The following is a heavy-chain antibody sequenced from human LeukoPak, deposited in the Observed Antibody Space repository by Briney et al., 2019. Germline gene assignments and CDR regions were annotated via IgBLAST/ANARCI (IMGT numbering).Heavy chain of an antibody. CDR2: IYHSGST. Sequence: PSETLSLTCSVSGYSISSGYYWGWIRQPPGKGLEWIGIIYHSGSTYYNASLKSRVTISVDTSKNQFSLKLASVTAADTAIYYCAKGAGGFSYYNWFDPWGQGTLVTVSS. CDR3: AKGAGGFSYYNWFDP. D-gene: IGHD5-18*01. CDR1: GYSISSGYY. J-gene: IGHJ5*02. V-gene: IGHV4-38-2*02.